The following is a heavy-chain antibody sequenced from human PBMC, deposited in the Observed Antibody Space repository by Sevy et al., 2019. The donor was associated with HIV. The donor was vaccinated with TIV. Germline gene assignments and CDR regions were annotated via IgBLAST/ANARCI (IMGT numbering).Heavy chain of an antibody. D-gene: IGHD2-8*01. CDR3: VGPKLTYTNGWHYFDY. V-gene: IGHV4-39*01. J-gene: IGHJ4*02. CDR1: GASISNTAYY. Sequence: SETLSLTCIVSGASISNTAYYWGWIRQSPGKGLEWIASIRHGGYTFYNPSLKSRVTISADTSKNQFSLKLTSVSAADTSIYYCVGPKLTYTNGWHYFDYWGQGPVVTVSS. CDR2: IRHGGYT.